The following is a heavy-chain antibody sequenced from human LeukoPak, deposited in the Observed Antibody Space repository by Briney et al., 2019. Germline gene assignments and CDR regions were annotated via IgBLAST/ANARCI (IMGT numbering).Heavy chain of an antibody. CDR3: ARAYGDGWYFDL. Sequence: SETLSLTCTVSGGSISSYYWSWIRQPPGKGLEWIGYIYYSGSTNYNPSLKSRVTISVDTSKNQFSLELSSVTAADTAVYYCARAYGDGWYFDLWGRGTLVTVSS. V-gene: IGHV4-59*08. CDR1: GGSISSYY. J-gene: IGHJ2*01. D-gene: IGHD3-10*01. CDR2: IYYSGST.